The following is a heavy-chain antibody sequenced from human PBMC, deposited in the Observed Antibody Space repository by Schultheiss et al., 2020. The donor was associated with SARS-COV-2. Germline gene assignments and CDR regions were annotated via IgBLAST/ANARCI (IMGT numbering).Heavy chain of an antibody. D-gene: IGHD6-13*01. Sequence: GGSLRLSCTASGFTFSSYSMNWVRQAPGKGLEWVSAISGSGGSTYYADSVKGRFTISRDNSKNTLYLQMGSLRAEDMAVYYCARDLGAAAGYYYYMDVWGKGTTVTVSS. V-gene: IGHV3-23*01. CDR2: ISGSGGST. CDR1: GFTFSSYS. CDR3: ARDLGAAAGYYYYMDV. J-gene: IGHJ6*03.